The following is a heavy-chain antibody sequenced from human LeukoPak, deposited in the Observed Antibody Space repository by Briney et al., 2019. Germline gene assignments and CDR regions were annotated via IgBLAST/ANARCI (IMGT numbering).Heavy chain of an antibody. CDR1: GFTFSSHG. CDR2: IWYDGSNK. Sequence: GGSLRLSCAASGFTFSSHGMHWVRQAPGKGLEWVSVIWYDGSNKYYADSVKGRFTISRDDSENTLYLQMNSLRDEDTAVYYCARAVRGVGSDYWGEGTLVTVPS. CDR3: ARAVRGVGSDY. D-gene: IGHD3-10*01. V-gene: IGHV3-33*01. J-gene: IGHJ4*02.